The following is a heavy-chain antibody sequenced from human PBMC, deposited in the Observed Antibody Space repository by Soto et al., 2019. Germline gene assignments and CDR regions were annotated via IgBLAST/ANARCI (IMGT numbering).Heavy chain of an antibody. Sequence: SETLSLTCAVYGGSLSGYYWSWIRQPPGKGLEWIGEINHSGSTNYNPSLKSRVTMSVDTSNNQFSLKLKSVTAADTAVYYCGRLWCSTASCYGFDFWGQGTLVTVSS. D-gene: IGHD2-2*01. CDR2: INHSGST. J-gene: IGHJ4*02. CDR3: GRLWCSTASCYGFDF. CDR1: GGSLSGYY. V-gene: IGHV4-34*01.